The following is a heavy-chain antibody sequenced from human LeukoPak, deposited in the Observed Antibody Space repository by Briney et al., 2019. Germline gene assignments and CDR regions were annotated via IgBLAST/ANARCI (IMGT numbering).Heavy chain of an antibody. Sequence: GGSLRLSCAASGFTFSSYAMSWVRQAPGKGLEWVSAISGSGGGTYYVDSVKGRFTISRDNSKNTLYLQMNSLRAEDTAVYYCAKDGRYCSTTSCYPIYYYYGMGVWGQGTTVTVSS. CDR1: GFTFSSYA. V-gene: IGHV3-23*01. CDR3: AKDGRYCSTTSCYPIYYYYGMGV. CDR2: ISGSGGGT. J-gene: IGHJ6*02. D-gene: IGHD2-2*01.